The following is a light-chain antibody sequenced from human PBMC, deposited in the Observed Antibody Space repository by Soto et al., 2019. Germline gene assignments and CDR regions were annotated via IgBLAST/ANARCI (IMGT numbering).Light chain of an antibody. CDR2: AAS. V-gene: IGKV1-39*01. CDR3: QRRFSTPLH. J-gene: IGKJ4*01. Sequence: DIQMTQSPSSLSASVGDRVTITCRARQSISCYLHCYQQKPGKAPKLLIYAASILQSGFPSRFSARGSGTDFTLTISTLQPEDLTTYTFQRRFSTPLHLGGGTKVAIK. CDR1: QSISCY.